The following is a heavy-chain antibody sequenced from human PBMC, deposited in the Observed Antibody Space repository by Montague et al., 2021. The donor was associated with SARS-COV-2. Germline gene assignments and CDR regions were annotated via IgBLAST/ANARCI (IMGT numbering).Heavy chain of an antibody. CDR2: IFGSGSYI. Sequence: SLRLSCAASGFTFSSFTMNWVRQAPGKGLEWVSSIFGSGSYIYYADSVKGRFTISRDNSKNSLYLQMNSLKAEDTAKYYCAKHPGEGADGWWDMDVWGRGTAVTVSS. V-gene: IGHV3-21*04. D-gene: IGHD1-26*01. CDR1: GFTFSSFT. J-gene: IGHJ6*02. CDR3: AKHPGEGADGWWDMDV.